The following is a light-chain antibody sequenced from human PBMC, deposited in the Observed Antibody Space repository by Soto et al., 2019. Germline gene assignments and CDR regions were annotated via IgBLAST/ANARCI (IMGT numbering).Light chain of an antibody. CDR2: GAS. CDR3: QHYGSSPQVT. J-gene: IGKJ5*01. V-gene: IGKV3-20*01. Sequence: EIVLTQSPGTLSLSPGERATLSCRASQSVSSSYLAWYQQKPGQAPRFLIYGASSRATGSPDRFSGSGSGTDFSGTISRLEPEDFAVYYCQHYGSSPQVTFGQGTRLEIK. CDR1: QSVSSSY.